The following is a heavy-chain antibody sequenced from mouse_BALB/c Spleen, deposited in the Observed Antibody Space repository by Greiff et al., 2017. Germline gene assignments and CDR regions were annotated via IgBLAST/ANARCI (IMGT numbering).Heavy chain of an antibody. CDR2: ISDGGSYT. J-gene: IGHJ4*01. D-gene: IGHD2-10*02. V-gene: IGHV5-4*02. Sequence: EVQRVESGGGLVKPGGSLKLSCAASGFTFSDYYMYWVRQTPEKGLEWVATISDGGSYTYYPDNVKGRFTISRDNAKNNLYLQMSSLKSEDTAMYYCARAEYGNYDYAMDYWGQGTSVTVSS. CDR3: ARAEYGNYDYAMDY. CDR1: GFTFSDYY.